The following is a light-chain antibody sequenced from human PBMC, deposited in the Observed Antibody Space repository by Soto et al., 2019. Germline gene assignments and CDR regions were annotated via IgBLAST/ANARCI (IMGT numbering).Light chain of an antibody. J-gene: IGLJ1*01. Sequence: QSVLPQPPSASGSPGQSVTISCTGTSSDFGGYNYVSWYQQHPGKAPKLMISDVSKRPSGVPDRFSGSKSGNTASLTVSGLQAEDEADYYCSSYAGSNNFDVFGNGTKVTVL. CDR2: DVS. CDR1: SSDFGGYNY. V-gene: IGLV2-8*01. CDR3: SSYAGSNNFDV.